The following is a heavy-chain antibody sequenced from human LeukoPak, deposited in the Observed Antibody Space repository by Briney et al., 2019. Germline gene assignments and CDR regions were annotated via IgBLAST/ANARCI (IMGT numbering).Heavy chain of an antibody. CDR2: ISSSGATK. CDR1: GFTFTDYY. V-gene: IGHV3-11*04. CDR3: ARDLIGYSSSWYRFDP. J-gene: IGHJ5*02. Sequence: GGSLRLSCAPSGFTFTDYYMTWIRQAPGKGLEWVSYISSSGATKYYADSVKGRFTMSRDNAKNSMYLQMNNLRAEDTAVYYCARDLIGYSSSWYRFDPWGQGTLVTVSS. D-gene: IGHD6-13*01.